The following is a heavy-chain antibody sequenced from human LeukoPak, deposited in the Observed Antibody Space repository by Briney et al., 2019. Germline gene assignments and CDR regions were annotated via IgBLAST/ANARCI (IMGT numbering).Heavy chain of an antibody. CDR2: INHSGST. D-gene: IGHD3-10*01. CDR3: ARRHVAYYYGSGSYYLDY. V-gene: IGHV4-34*01. J-gene: IGHJ4*02. Sequence: SETLSLTCAVYGGSFSGYYWSWIRQPPGKGLEWIGEINHSGSTNYNPSLKSRVTISVDTSKNQFSLKLSSVTAADTAVYYCARRHVAYYYGSGSYYLDYWGQGTLVTVSS. CDR1: GGSFSGYY.